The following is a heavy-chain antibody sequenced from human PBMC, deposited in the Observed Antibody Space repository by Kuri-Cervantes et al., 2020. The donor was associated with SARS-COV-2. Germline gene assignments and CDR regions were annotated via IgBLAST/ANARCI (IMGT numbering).Heavy chain of an antibody. J-gene: IGHJ4*02. D-gene: IGHD3-3*01. V-gene: IGHV1-2*02. Sequence: ASVKVSCKASGYTFTSFYIHWVRQAPGQGLEWMGWIDPDGGGTKYAQQFQGRVTMSRETSINTAYMELSRLRSDDTTVYYCARDANTIFGVVIDAFDYWGQGTLVTVSS. CDR2: IDPDGGGT. CDR1: GYTFTSFY. CDR3: ARDANTIFGVVIDAFDY.